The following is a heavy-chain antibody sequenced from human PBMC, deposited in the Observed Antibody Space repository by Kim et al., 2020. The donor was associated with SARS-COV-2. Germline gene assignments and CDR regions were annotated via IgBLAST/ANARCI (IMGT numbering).Heavy chain of an antibody. J-gene: IGHJ1*01. D-gene: IGHD2-15*01. V-gene: IGHV3-66*02. Sequence: GGSLRLSCAASGFTVSSNYMSWVRQAPGKGLEWVSVIYNGGSTYYAASVKGRSTISRDNSTNTLYLQMNSMRAEDTAVYVCERGLGVVAATRDWGQGTMVTVSS. CDR2: IYNGGST. CDR1: GFTVSSNY. CDR3: ERGLGVVAATRD.